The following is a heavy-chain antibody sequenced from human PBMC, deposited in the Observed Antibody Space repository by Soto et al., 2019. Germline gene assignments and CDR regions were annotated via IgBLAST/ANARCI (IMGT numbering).Heavy chain of an antibody. CDR3: ATAGNTVPPPYYSHPGTVL. Sequence: ASVKVSCKASGYSFTSYDINWVRQATGEGLEWMGWMNPNSGDTGYAQKFQGRVTMTRSTSISTAYMELSSLRSEDTAGYYCATAGNTVPPPYYSHPGTVLWG. CDR2: MNPNSGDT. CDR1: GYSFTSYD. J-gene: IGHJ2*01. D-gene: IGHD2-15*01. V-gene: IGHV1-8*01.